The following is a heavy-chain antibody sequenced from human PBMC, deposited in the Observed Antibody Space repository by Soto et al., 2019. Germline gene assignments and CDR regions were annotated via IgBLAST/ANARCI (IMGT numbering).Heavy chain of an antibody. D-gene: IGHD3-22*01. CDR3: AGDRTTDNSGLFDY. Sequence: QVQLVESGGGVVQPGRSLRLSCAASGFTFSSYGMHWVRQAPGKGLEWVAVIWYDGSNKYYADSVKGRFTISRDNSKNTLYLQMNSLRAEDTAVYYCAGDRTTDNSGLFDYWGQGTLVTVSS. V-gene: IGHV3-33*01. CDR1: GFTFSSYG. J-gene: IGHJ4*02. CDR2: IWYDGSNK.